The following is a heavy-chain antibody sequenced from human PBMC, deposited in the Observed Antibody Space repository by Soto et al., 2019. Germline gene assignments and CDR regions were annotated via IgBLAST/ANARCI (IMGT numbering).Heavy chain of an antibody. Sequence: EVQLVEFGGGLVQPGRSLRLSCTASGFTFGDSAMNWFRQAPGKGLEWVGLIRRKGYGGTTEYAASVKGRFIISRDDSKSIAYLQMNSLKTEDTAVYYCTFRRYYWGQGTLVTISS. CDR3: TFRRYY. V-gene: IGHV3-49*03. D-gene: IGHD5-12*01. CDR1: GFTFGDSA. J-gene: IGHJ4*02. CDR2: IRRKGYGGTT.